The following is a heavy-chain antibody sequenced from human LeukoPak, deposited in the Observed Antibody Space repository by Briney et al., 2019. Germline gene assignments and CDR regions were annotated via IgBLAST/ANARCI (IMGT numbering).Heavy chain of an antibody. V-gene: IGHV3-21*01. J-gene: IGHJ4*02. CDR1: GFTFSSYS. D-gene: IGHD3-10*01. Sequence: GGSLRLSCAASGFTFSSYSMNWVRQAPGKGLEWVSSISSSSSYIYYADSVKGRFTISRDNAKSSLYLQMNSLRAEDTAVYYCARASLNDYYGSGSYKVWGQGTLVTVSS. CDR3: ARASLNDYYGSGSYKV. CDR2: ISSSSSYI.